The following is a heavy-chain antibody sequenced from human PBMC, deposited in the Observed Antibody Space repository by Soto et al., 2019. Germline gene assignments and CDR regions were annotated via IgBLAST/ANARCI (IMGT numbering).Heavy chain of an antibody. V-gene: IGHV3-23*01. CDR3: VIASLEWLSHGNSGLAV. D-gene: IGHD3-3*01. CDR2: ISGSGGST. Sequence: RKTQRKGLEWVSAISGSGGSTYYADSVKGRFTISRDNSKNTLYLQMNSLRAEDTAVYYCVIASLEWLSHGNSGLAVRGNGTTVPVSS. J-gene: IGHJ6*04.